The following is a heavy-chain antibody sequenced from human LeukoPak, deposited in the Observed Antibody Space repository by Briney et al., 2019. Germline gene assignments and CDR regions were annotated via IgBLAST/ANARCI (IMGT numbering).Heavy chain of an antibody. CDR3: AKDLPAETKMGGFDF. Sequence: GGSLRLSCAGSGFNFNNSGMHWVRQAPGKGLEGVAVISFDGKNQHYAGSVKGRITTARDNSKNTMYLQMTSLRPEDTAVYYCAKDLPAETKMGGFDFWGQGALVTISS. CDR2: ISFDGKNQ. D-gene: IGHD4-11*01. CDR1: GFNFNNSG. J-gene: IGHJ4*02. V-gene: IGHV3-30*18.